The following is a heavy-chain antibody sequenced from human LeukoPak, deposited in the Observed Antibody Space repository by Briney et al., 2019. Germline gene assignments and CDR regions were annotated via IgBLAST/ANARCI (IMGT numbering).Heavy chain of an antibody. D-gene: IGHD2-2*01. Sequence: PGGSLRLSCAASGFAFSSYWMTWVRQTPGKGLEWVANIKPDGSGKNYVDSVKGRFTISRDNAKNSLYLQMKGLRVEDTAVYYCSNQPAVLDLDCWGQGTLVTVSS. CDR3: SNQPAVLDLDC. CDR1: GFAFSSYW. J-gene: IGHJ4*02. V-gene: IGHV3-7*01. CDR2: IKPDGSGK.